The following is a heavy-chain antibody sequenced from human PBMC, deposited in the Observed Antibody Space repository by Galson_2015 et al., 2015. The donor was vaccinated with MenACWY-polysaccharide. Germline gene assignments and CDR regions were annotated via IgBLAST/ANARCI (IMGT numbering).Heavy chain of an antibody. J-gene: IGHJ3*02. Sequence: SLRLSCAASGFTFSYYNMDWVRQAPGKGLEWVSYISSTSSAIYYGDSVKCRITISRDNAKNSLYLQMNSLRDEDTAIYYCARDNMVAGAVDIWGQGTMVAVSS. D-gene: IGHD5-12*01. CDR1: GFTFSYYN. V-gene: IGHV3-48*02. CDR3: ARDNMVAGAVDI. CDR2: ISSTSSAI.